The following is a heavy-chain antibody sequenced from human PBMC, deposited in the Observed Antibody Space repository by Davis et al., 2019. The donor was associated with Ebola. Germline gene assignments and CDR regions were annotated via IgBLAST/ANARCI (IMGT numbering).Heavy chain of an antibody. J-gene: IGHJ4*02. CDR2: ISGSGGST. CDR1: GFTFSSYA. V-gene: IGHV3-23*01. Sequence: PGGSLRLSCAASGFTFSSYAMSWVRQAPGKGLEWVSAISGSGGSTYYADSVKGRFTISRDNSKNTLYLQMNSLRAEDTAVYYCAKGTRDSSGYYYIGWGQGTLVTVSS. CDR3: AKGTRDSSGYYYIG. D-gene: IGHD3-22*01.